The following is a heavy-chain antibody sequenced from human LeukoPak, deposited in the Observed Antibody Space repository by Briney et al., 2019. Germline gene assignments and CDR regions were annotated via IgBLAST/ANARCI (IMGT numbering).Heavy chain of an antibody. CDR2: INHSGST. J-gene: IGHJ6*02. V-gene: IGHV4-34*01. D-gene: IGHD3-16*01. Sequence: SETLSLTCAVYGGSFSGYYWSWIRQPPGKWLEWIGEINHSGSTNYNSSLKSRVTISVDTSKNQFSLKLSSVTAADTAVYYCASPMGDPPFRGVWGQGTTVTVSS. CDR3: ASPMGDPPFRGV. CDR1: GGSFSGYY.